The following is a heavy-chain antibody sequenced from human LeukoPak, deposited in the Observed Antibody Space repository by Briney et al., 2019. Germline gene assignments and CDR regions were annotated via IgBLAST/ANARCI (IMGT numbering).Heavy chain of an antibody. J-gene: IGHJ6*02. CDR2: TYYRSKWYN. D-gene: IGHD7-27*01. CDR3: ARDPQLTGVPYYYGMDV. CDR1: GDSVSSNSAA. V-gene: IGHV6-1*01. Sequence: SQTLSLTCAISGDSVSSNSAAWNWIRQSPSRGLERLGRTYYRSKWYNDYAVSVKSRITINPDTSKNQFSLQLNSVTPEDTAVYYCARDPQLTGVPYYYGMDVWGQGTTVTVSS.